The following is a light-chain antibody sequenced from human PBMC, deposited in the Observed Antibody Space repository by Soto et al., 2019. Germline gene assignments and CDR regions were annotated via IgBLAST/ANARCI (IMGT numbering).Light chain of an antibody. CDR3: QQYINWPIT. V-gene: IGKV3-15*01. Sequence: EIVMTQSPATLSVSPGERATLSCRASQSLSSSLAWYQQKPGQAPRLLIYAASTRATGIQDRFGGSGSGTEFTLTISSLQSEDFAVYYCQQYINWPITFGQGTRLEIK. CDR1: QSLSSS. J-gene: IGKJ5*01. CDR2: AAS.